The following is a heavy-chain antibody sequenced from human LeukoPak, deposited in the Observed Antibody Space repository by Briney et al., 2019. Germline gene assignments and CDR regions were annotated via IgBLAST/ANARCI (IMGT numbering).Heavy chain of an antibody. Sequence: KPGGSLRLSCAASGFTFSSYSMNWVRQAPGKGLEWVSSISSSSSYIYYADSVKGRFTISRDNAKNSLYLQMNSLRAEDTAVYYCASTMVRGEPLPFDYWGQGTLVTVSS. CDR2: ISSSSSYI. J-gene: IGHJ4*02. D-gene: IGHD3-10*01. V-gene: IGHV3-21*01. CDR3: ASTMVRGEPLPFDY. CDR1: GFTFSSYS.